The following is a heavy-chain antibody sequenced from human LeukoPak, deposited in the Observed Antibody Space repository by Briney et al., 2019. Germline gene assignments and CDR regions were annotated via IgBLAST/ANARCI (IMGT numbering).Heavy chain of an antibody. Sequence: GGSLRLSCEVSGFTFSSFSMNWVRQAPGKGLEWVSYISSTSTTKYYADSVKGRFTISRDNAKNSLYLQMNSLRAEDTAVYYCAKWGSSSLSGYWGQGTLVTVSS. J-gene: IGHJ4*02. D-gene: IGHD3-16*01. CDR2: ISSTSTTK. CDR3: AKWGSSSLSGY. CDR1: GFTFSSFS. V-gene: IGHV3-48*01.